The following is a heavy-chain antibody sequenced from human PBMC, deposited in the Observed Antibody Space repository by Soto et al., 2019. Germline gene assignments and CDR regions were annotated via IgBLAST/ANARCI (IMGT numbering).Heavy chain of an antibody. Sequence: ASVKVSCKASGYTFTGYYMHWVRQAPGQGLEWMGWINPNSGGTNYAQKVQGRVTMTRDTSISTAYMELSRLRSDDTAVYYCARDLWFGELIRSTYNWFDPWGQGTLVTVSS. V-gene: IGHV1-2*02. D-gene: IGHD3-10*01. J-gene: IGHJ5*02. CDR2: INPNSGGT. CDR1: GYTFTGYY. CDR3: ARDLWFGELIRSTYNWFDP.